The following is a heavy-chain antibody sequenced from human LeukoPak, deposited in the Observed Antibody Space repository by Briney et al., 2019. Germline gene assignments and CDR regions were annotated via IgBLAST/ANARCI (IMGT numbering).Heavy chain of an antibody. V-gene: IGHV4-34*01. J-gene: IGHJ6*03. CDR2: INHSGST. Sequence: SETLSLTCTVSGGSFSGYYWSWIRQPPGKGLEWIGEINHSGSTNYNPSLKSRVTISVDTSKNQFSLKLSSVTAADTAVYYCAREGGYDLYYYYYMDVWGKGTTVTVSS. CDR3: AREGGYDLYYYYYMDV. D-gene: IGHD5-12*01. CDR1: GGSFSGYY.